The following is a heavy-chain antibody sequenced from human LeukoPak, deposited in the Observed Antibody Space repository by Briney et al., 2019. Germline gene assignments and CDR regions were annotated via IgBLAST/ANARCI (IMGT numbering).Heavy chain of an antibody. CDR1: GFTFSSYW. J-gene: IGHJ5*02. D-gene: IGHD3-22*01. V-gene: IGHV3-30*03. CDR3: ARGPGYYDSSGYYSEGHNWFDP. Sequence: GGSLRLSCAASGFTFSSYWMHWVRQAPGKGLEWVAVISYDGSNKYYADSVKGRFTISRDNSKNTLYLQMNSLRAEDTAVYYCARGPGYYDSSGYYSEGHNWFDPWGQGTLVTVSS. CDR2: ISYDGSNK.